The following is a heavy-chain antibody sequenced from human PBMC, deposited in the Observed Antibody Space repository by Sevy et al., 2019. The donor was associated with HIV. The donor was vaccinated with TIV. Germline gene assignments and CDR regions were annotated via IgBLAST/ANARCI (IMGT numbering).Heavy chain of an antibody. J-gene: IGHJ4*02. D-gene: IGHD6-13*01. CDR3: ATSYSSNLHRFDY. V-gene: IGHV3-20*01. CDR1: GFTIDANG. Sequence: GGSLRLSCAASGFTIDANGMSWVRQAPGKGLEWVSGINWNGGSTGYADSVKGRLTISRDNAKNSLYLQMNNLRAEDTALYHCATSYSSNLHRFDYWGQGTLVTVSS. CDR2: INWNGGST.